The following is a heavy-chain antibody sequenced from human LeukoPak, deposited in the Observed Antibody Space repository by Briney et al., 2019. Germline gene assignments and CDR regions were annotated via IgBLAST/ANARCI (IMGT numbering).Heavy chain of an antibody. Sequence: PGGSLRLSCAASGFTFSDYYMSWIRQAPGKGLEWVSYISRSGSTIYYADSVKGRFTISRDNAKNSLYLQMNSLRAEDTAVYYCARDWSVVTPSHAFDIWGQGSMVTVSS. V-gene: IGHV3-11*04. J-gene: IGHJ3*02. D-gene: IGHD3-22*01. CDR1: GFTFSDYY. CDR2: ISRSGSTI. CDR3: ARDWSVVTPSHAFDI.